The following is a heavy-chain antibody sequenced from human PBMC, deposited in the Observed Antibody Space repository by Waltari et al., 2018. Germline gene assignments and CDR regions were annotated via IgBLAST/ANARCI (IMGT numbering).Heavy chain of an antibody. CDR3: AKGPAARTNWFDP. CDR2: ISGSSSKI. D-gene: IGHD2-2*01. J-gene: IGHJ5*02. V-gene: IGHV3-23*01. CDR1: GFIFSSYD. Sequence: EVQLLESGGGLVQPGGSLRLSCSASGFIFSSYDMSWVRQAPGKGLEWVSGISGSSSKIHYADSVRGRFTISRDNSKNTVYLQMNSLRAEDTAVYYCAKGPAARTNWFDPWGQGTLVTVSS.